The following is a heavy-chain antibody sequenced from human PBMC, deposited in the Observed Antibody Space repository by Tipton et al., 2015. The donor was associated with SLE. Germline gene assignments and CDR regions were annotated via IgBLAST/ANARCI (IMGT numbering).Heavy chain of an antibody. D-gene: IGHD6-13*01. V-gene: IGHV4-30-4*01. Sequence: TLSLTCTVSGGSISSGDYYWSWTRQPPGKGLEWIGYIYYSGSTYYNPSLKIRLTISVDTSKNQFSLKLSSVTAADTAVYYCARLGHSMRRDYYYGMDVWGQGNTVTVSS. CDR2: IYYSGST. J-gene: IGHJ6*02. CDR1: GGSISSGDYY. CDR3: ARLGHSMRRDYYYGMDV.